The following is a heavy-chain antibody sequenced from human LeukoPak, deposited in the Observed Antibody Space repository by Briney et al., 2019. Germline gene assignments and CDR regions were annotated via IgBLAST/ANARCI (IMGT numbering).Heavy chain of an antibody. CDR2: IYYSGST. J-gene: IGHJ3*02. D-gene: IGHD3-10*01. CDR1: GGSISNGDYY. V-gene: IGHV4-30-4*01. CDR3: ARGSYMVRGVRLGAVDI. Sequence: SQTLSLTCTVSGGSISNGDYYWSWLRQPPGRGLEWIGYIYYSGSTFYNPSLKSRVTISVDTSKNQFSLRLNSVTAADTAVYYCARGSYMVRGVRLGAVDIWGQGTMVTVSS.